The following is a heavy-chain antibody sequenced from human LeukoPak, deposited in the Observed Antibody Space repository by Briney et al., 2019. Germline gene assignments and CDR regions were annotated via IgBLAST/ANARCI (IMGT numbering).Heavy chain of an antibody. CDR2: ISSSSSYI. D-gene: IGHD3-22*01. Sequence: PGGSLRLSCAASGFTFSSYSMNWVRQAPGKGLEWVSSISSSSSYIYYADSVKGRFTISRDNAKNSLYLQMNSLRAEDTAVYYCARDEVVVIKVSDYYYGMDVWGQGTTVTVSS. CDR3: ARDEVVVIKVSDYYYGMDV. J-gene: IGHJ6*02. V-gene: IGHV3-21*01. CDR1: GFTFSSYS.